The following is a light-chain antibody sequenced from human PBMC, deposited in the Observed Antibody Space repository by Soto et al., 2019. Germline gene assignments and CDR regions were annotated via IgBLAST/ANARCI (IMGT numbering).Light chain of an antibody. Sequence: EIVMKQSPATPSVSPWASSPLSCTASQSVSSDLAWYQQHPGRAPRLLIYGASSLQSGVTSRCSGSGSGTHFTLTISSLQTEDVATYYGQQANTFPLTFGQGTRLEIK. J-gene: IGKJ5*01. CDR2: GAS. CDR3: QQANTFPLT. V-gene: IGKV3-15*01. CDR1: QSVSSD.